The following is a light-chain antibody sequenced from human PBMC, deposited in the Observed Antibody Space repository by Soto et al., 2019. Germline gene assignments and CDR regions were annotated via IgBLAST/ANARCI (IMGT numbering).Light chain of an antibody. CDR2: AAS. CDR3: QPYYSYPLYT. J-gene: IGKJ2*01. V-gene: IGKV1-8*01. CDR1: QGISSY. Sequence: AIRMTQSPSSFSASTGDRVTITCRASQGISSYLAWYQQKPGKAPKLLIYAASTVQSGVPSRFSGSGSGTDFTLTISCLQSEDFATYYCQPYYSYPLYTFGQGTKLEIK.